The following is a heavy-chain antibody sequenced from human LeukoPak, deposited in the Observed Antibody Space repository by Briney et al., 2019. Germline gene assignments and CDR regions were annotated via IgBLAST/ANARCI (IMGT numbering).Heavy chain of an antibody. V-gene: IGHV4-39*01. Sequence: PSETLSLTCSVSGFSIATTTINYYWGWIRQPPGKGLEWIGTVSSSGSPFYTPSLRGRVSISLDTSTNQISLQLTSVTATDTATYFCARAPAHRAYASDYWGQGSLATVSS. CDR3: ARAPAHRAYASDY. J-gene: IGHJ4*02. CDR2: VSSSGSP. D-gene: IGHD3-16*01. CDR1: GFSIATTTINYY.